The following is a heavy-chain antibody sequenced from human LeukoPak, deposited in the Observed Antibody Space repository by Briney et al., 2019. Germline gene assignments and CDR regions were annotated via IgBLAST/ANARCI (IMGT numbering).Heavy chain of an antibody. J-gene: IGHJ3*02. D-gene: IGHD3-3*01. CDR2: FDREDGGT. CDR1: GYSGIELD. CDR3: ATHTISGVVTYAFQK. Sequence: EASVKVSCKLSGYSGIELDMHWVRQAPGKGLEWMGGFDREDGGTIYARKFQGRVTMTEDTSTDTAYMQLSSLTSEDTAVYYCATHTISGVVTYAFQKWGRGTLVTVSS. V-gene: IGHV1-24*01.